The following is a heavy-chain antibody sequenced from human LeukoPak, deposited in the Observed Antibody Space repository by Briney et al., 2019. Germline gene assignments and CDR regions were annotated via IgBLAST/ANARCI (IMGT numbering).Heavy chain of an antibody. CDR2: IKEDGSET. CDR1: GFTFSRYW. V-gene: IGHV3-7*03. D-gene: IGHD2-15*01. J-gene: IGHJ4*02. CDR3: ARDKEADEGSKFDY. Sequence: PGNSLRLSCAASGFTFSRYWMTWVRQAPGKGLEWVANIKEDGSETYYVDSVKGRFTISRDNAKKSLYLQMNSLRAEDTAVYYCARDKEADEGSKFDYWGRGTLVTVSS.